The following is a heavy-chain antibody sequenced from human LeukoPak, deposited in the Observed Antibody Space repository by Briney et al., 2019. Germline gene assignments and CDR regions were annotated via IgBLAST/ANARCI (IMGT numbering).Heavy chain of an antibody. CDR3: ASSLYSTGWSLNSGAFDI. Sequence: PGGSLRLSCAASGFTFSSYAMSWVRQAPGKGLEWVAGISYDGSNEYYADSVKGRFTISRDNSKNTLYLQMNSLRAEDTAVYYCASSLYSTGWSLNSGAFDIWGQGTMVTVSS. J-gene: IGHJ3*02. V-gene: IGHV3-30*14. D-gene: IGHD6-13*01. CDR2: ISYDGSNE. CDR1: GFTFSSYA.